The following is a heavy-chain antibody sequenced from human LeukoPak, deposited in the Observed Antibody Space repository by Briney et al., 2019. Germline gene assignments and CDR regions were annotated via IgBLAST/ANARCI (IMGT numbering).Heavy chain of an antibody. Sequence: SETLSLTCTVSGGSISSSSYYWGWIRQPPGKGLEWIGYIYYSGSTNYNPSLKSRVTISVDTSKNQFSLKLSSVTAADTAVYYCASLRTSYYYYYMDVWGKGTTVTISS. D-gene: IGHD3-16*01. J-gene: IGHJ6*03. CDR1: GGSISSSSYY. V-gene: IGHV4-61*05. CDR3: ASLRTSYYYYYMDV. CDR2: IYYSGST.